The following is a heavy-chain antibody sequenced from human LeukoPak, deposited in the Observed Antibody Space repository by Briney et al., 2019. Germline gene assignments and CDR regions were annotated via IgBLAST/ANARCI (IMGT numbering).Heavy chain of an antibody. CDR1: GGSISDYY. CDR2: IYTSGST. V-gene: IGHV4-4*07. J-gene: IGHJ3*02. D-gene: IGHD2-21*01. CDR3: ARKGISALAGAFDI. Sequence: PSETLFLTCTVSGGSISDYYWSWIRQPAGKGLEWIGRIYTSGSTNYNPSLKTRVTMSVDTSKNQFSLKLSSVTAADTAVYYCARKGISALAGAFDIWGQGTMVTVSS.